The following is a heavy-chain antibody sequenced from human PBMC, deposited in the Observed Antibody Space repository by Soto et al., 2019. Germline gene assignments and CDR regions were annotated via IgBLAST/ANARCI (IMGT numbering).Heavy chain of an antibody. Sequence: SETLSLTCTVSGGSISSSSYYWGWIRQPPGKGLEWIGSIYYSGSTYYNPSLKSRVTISVDTSKNQFSLKLSSVTAADTAVYYCARHMDDILTGRALDYWGQGTLVTVSS. J-gene: IGHJ4*02. CDR3: ARHMDDILTGRALDY. D-gene: IGHD3-9*01. CDR2: IYYSGST. CDR1: GGSISSSSYY. V-gene: IGHV4-39*01.